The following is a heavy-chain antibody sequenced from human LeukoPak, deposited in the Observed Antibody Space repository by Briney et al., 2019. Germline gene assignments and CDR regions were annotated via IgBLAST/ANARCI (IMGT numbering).Heavy chain of an antibody. J-gene: IGHJ6*02. CDR2: TYYRSKWYF. V-gene: IGHV6-1*01. D-gene: IGHD2-15*01. CDR1: GDSVSSNSAA. Sequence: SQTLSLTCAISGDSVSSNSAAWNWIRQSPSRGLEWLGRTYYRSKWYFEYAVSVKSRVTINADTSKNQFSLQLNSVTPEDTAVYYRARVGGNYYYAMDVWGQGTTVTVSS. CDR3: ARVGGNYYYAMDV.